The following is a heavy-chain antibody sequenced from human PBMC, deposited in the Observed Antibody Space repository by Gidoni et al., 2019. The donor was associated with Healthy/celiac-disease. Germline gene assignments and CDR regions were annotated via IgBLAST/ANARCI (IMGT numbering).Heavy chain of an antibody. Sequence: QVQLQQWGAGLLNPSETLYLTCPVYGGSYSGYYWSWIRQPPGKGLEWIGEINHSGSTTYNPSLKSRVTISVDTSKNQFSLKLSSVTAADTAVYYCARGLWFGELGWYFDLWGRGTLVTVSS. J-gene: IGHJ2*01. V-gene: IGHV4-34*01. D-gene: IGHD3-10*01. CDR1: GGSYSGYY. CDR3: ARGLWFGELGWYFDL. CDR2: INHSGST.